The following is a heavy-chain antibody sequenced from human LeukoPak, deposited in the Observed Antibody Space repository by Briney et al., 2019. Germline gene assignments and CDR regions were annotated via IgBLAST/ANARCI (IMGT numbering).Heavy chain of an antibody. D-gene: IGHD4-11*01. V-gene: IGHV3-21*01. Sequence: GGSLRLSCVASEFTFSSHAMNWVRQAPGKGLEWVSSISSISTYIYYADSVKGRFTISRDNAKNSLYLQMSSLSAEDTAIYYCARGPQQLDKFFDYWGQGTLVTVSS. CDR1: EFTFSSHA. CDR2: ISSISTYI. CDR3: ARGPQQLDKFFDY. J-gene: IGHJ4*02.